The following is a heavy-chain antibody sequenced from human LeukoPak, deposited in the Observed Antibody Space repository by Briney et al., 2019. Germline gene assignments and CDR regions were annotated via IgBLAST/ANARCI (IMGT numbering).Heavy chain of an antibody. CDR2: IWYDGNNK. J-gene: IGHJ4*02. V-gene: IGHV3-33*01. CDR1: GFTFSNYG. CDR3: ARDLGSSWYDY. D-gene: IGHD6-13*01. Sequence: GGSLRLSCAASGFTFSNYGMHWVRQAPGKGLEWVAVIWYDGNNKYYADSVKGRFTISRDNSKNMQYLQMNSLGVEDTAVYYCARDLGSSWYDYWGQGTLVTVSS.